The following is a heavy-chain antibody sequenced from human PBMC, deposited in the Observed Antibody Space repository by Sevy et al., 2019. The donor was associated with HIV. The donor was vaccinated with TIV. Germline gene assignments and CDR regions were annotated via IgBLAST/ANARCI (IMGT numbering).Heavy chain of an antibody. Sequence: SETLSLTCAVYGGSFSGYYWNWIRQSPGKGLEWIGEINHSGSTHYNPSLKSRVTISVDTTKNQFSLRLNSVTAADTAVYYCARAPPVVVVPGAPSWFDPWGQGTLVTVSS. J-gene: IGHJ5*02. V-gene: IGHV4-34*01. CDR3: ARAPPVVVVPGAPSWFDP. CDR2: INHSGST. D-gene: IGHD2-2*01. CDR1: GGSFSGYY.